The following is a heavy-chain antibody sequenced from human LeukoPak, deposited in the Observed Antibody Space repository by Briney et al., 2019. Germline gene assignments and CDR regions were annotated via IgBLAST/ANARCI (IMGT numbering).Heavy chain of an antibody. CDR2: IYPGDSDT. J-gene: IGHJ4*02. CDR1: GYSFTNYW. V-gene: IGHV5-51*01. Sequence: GESLKISCKGSGYSFTNYWIGWVRQMPGKGLEWMGIIYPGDSDTRYSPSFQGQVTISADKSTNTAYLQWSSLKASDTAMYFCARREYCSDTTCSACLDYWGQGTMVTVSS. CDR3: ARREYCSDTTCSACLDY. D-gene: IGHD2-2*01.